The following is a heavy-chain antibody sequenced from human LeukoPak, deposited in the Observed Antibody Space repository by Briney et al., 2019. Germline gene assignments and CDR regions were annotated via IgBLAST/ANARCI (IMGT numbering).Heavy chain of an antibody. D-gene: IGHD6-13*01. CDR2: IYTSGST. J-gene: IGHJ3*02. CDR1: GGSISSYY. CDR3: ARVSSLGSSWFSDAFDI. V-gene: IGHV4-4*07. Sequence: SETLSLTCTVSGGSISSYYWSWIRQPAGKGLEWIGRIYTSGSTNYNPSLKSRVTMSVDTSKNQFSLKLSSVTAADTAVYYCARVSSLGSSWFSDAFDIWAQGTMVTVSS.